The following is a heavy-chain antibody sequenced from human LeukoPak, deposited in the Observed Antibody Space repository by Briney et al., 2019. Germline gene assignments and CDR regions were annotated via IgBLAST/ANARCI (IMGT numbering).Heavy chain of an antibody. D-gene: IGHD3-10*01. CDR3: ASFDAGSYGNFDY. V-gene: IGHV4-39*01. Sequence: SETLSLTCTVSGGSISNNYYYWGWIRQPPGKGLEWTGSIYYSGSTYYNPSLKSRDTISVDTSKNQFSLKLTYVTAADTAVYFCASFDAGSYGNFDYWGQGTLVTVSS. CDR2: IYYSGST. J-gene: IGHJ4*02. CDR1: GGSISNNYYY.